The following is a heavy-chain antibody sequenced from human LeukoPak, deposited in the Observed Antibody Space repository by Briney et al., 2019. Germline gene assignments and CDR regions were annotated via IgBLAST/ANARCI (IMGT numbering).Heavy chain of an antibody. J-gene: IGHJ4*02. Sequence: QPGGSLRLSCVASGFTFSSHGMNWVRQAPGQGLEWVSGIIPSGHTTYYADSVRGRFTISRDNSRNTVYLQMNSLRAEDTAVYYCAKDDRWLQFCCWGQGTLVTVSA. D-gene: IGHD5-24*01. CDR3: AKDDRWLQFCC. V-gene: IGHV3-23*01. CDR1: GFTFSSHG. CDR2: IIPSGHTT.